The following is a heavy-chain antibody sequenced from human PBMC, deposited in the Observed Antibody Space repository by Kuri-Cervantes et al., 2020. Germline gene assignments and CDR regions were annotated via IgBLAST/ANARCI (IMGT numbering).Heavy chain of an antibody. J-gene: IGHJ4*02. CDR1: ASIFSTSA. Sequence: GGSLRLSCAASASIFSTSAVHWVRQAPGKGLEWVSYIWHDGSHQYYADSVKGRFTVSRDNSKNTLYLQMNSLRAEDTALYYCARGGYYYDTSGYYPSTAPADYWGQGTLVTVSS. D-gene: IGHD3-22*01. CDR2: IWHDGSHQ. V-gene: IGHV3-33*01. CDR3: ARGGYYYDTSGYYPSTAPADY.